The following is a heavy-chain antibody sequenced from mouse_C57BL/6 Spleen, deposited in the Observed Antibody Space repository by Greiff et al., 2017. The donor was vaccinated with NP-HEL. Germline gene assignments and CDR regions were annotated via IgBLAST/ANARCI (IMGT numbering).Heavy chain of an antibody. D-gene: IGHD1-1*01. CDR2: ISDGGSYT. V-gene: IGHV5-4*01. CDR1: GFTFSSYA. Sequence: EVKVVESGGGLVKPGGSLKLSCAASGFTFSSYAMSWVRQTPDKRLEWVATISDGGSYTYYPANVKGRFTISRDKAKNNLYLQMSHLKSEDTAMYYCARDGNYYGSSHWYFEVWGTGTTVTVSS. CDR3: ARDGNYYGSSHWYFEV. J-gene: IGHJ1*03.